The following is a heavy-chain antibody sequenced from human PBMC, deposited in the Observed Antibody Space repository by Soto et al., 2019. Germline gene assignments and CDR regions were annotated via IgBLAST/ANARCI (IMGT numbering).Heavy chain of an antibody. CDR3: AKGGGVIVVVPAADYYGMDV. V-gene: IGHV3-30*18. J-gene: IGHJ6*02. D-gene: IGHD2-2*01. Sequence: QVQLVESGGGVVQPGRSLRLSCAASGFTFSSYGMHWVRQAPGKGLEWVAVISYDGSNKYYADSVKGRFTISRDNSKNTLYLQMNSLRAEDTAVYYCAKGGGVIVVVPAADYYGMDVWVQGTTVTVSS. CDR1: GFTFSSYG. CDR2: ISYDGSNK.